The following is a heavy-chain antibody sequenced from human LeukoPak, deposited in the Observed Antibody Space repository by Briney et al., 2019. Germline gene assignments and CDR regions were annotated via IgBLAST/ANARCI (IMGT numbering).Heavy chain of an antibody. V-gene: IGHV1-69*05. CDR2: IIPIFGTA. D-gene: IGHD2-21*02. Sequence: AASVKVSCKDSGGTFSSYAISWVRQPPGQGLVWMGGIIPIFGTANYAQKFQGRVTITTDESTSTAYMQLSSLRSEDTAVYYCAGSDVAVRERSHQYYFDYWGQGTLVTVSS. CDR3: AGSDVAVRERSHQYYFDY. CDR1: GGTFSSYA. J-gene: IGHJ4*02.